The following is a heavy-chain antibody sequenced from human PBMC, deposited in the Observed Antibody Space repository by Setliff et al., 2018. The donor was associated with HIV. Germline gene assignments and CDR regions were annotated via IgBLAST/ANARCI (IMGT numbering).Heavy chain of an antibody. Sequence: KPSETLSLTCSVSGFSISSGHYWGWIRQSPGKGLEWIGSVNHRGDTYYIASLKSRVTMSVDTSKNQFFLNLASVTASDTALYYCARAVRSPTTYYYVFDYWGQGTLVTVSS. V-gene: IGHV4-38-2*02. J-gene: IGHJ4*02. CDR2: VNHRGDT. CDR3: ARAVRSPTTYYYVFDY. D-gene: IGHD3-10*02. CDR1: GFSISSGHY.